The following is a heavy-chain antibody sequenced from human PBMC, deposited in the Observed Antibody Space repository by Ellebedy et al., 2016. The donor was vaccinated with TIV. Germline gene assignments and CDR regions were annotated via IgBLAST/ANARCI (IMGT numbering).Heavy chain of an antibody. CDR3: ARDDCSGDNCGSGWFDP. J-gene: IGHJ5*02. CDR1: GFSFGSYW. D-gene: IGHD2-15*01. Sequence: GGSLRLSXAASGFSFGSYWMSWVRQAAGRGLEWVANIKQDGSVTNYVDSVKGRFTISRDNAKNSLYLQMNSLRAEDTAVYYCARDDCSGDNCGSGWFDPWGQGTLVTVFS. CDR2: IKQDGSVT. V-gene: IGHV3-7*01.